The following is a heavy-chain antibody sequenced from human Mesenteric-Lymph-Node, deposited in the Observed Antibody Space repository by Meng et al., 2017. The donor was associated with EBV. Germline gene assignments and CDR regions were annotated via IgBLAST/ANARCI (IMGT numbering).Heavy chain of an antibody. CDR1: GYTSTNYA. Sequence: QARVVQFGSELKKPGASVKVSCKASGYTSTNYAINWVRQAPGQGLEWMGRINTNIGNSMYAQGFTGRFVFSLDTSVSTAYLQISSLKTEDTAVYYCTRFDWLAHHWGQGTLVTVSS. CDR3: TRFDWLAHH. J-gene: IGHJ5*02. V-gene: IGHV7-4-1*02. CDR2: INTNIGNS. D-gene: IGHD3-9*01.